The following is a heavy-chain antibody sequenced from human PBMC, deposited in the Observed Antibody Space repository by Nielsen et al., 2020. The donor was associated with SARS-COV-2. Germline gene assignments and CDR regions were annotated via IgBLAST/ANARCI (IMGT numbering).Heavy chain of an antibody. V-gene: IGHV4-30-4*01. CDR2: IYYSGST. D-gene: IGHD3-10*01. CDR1: GGSISSGDYY. CDR3: ARGGTMVRGRRYYYGMDV. J-gene: IGHJ6*02. Sequence: SETLSLTCTVSGGSISSGDYYWSWIRQPPGKGLEWIGYIYYSGSTYYNPSLKSRVTISVDTSKNQFSLKLSSVTAADTAVYYRARGGTMVRGRRYYYGMDVWGQGTTVTVSS.